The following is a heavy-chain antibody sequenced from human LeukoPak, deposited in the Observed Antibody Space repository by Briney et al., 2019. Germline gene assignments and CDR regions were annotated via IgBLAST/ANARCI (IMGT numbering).Heavy chain of an antibody. CDR2: INPNSGAT. CDR1: GYTLTDYY. D-gene: IGHD3-16*01. J-gene: IGHJ4*01. Sequence: ASEKVSCKASGYTLTDYYLHWVRQAPGRGLKWMGWINPNSGATHYAQSFQARVTMTRDTSIASSYMELTGLESDDTAVYYCARGRRILGGPENAGDFFDFWGQGSLVTVSS. CDR3: ARGRRILGGPENAGDFFDF. V-gene: IGHV1-2*02.